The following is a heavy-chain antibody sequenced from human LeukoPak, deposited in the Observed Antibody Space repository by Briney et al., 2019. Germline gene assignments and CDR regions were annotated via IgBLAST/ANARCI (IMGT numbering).Heavy chain of an antibody. CDR2: VYTSGIT. J-gene: IGHJ6*02. V-gene: IGHV4-61*02. CDR3: ARGGDLSYSYYSAMDV. CDR1: GDSINGGRCY. Sequence: SETLSLTCTVSGDSINGGRCYWKWIRQPAGKGPEWIGRVYTSGITNYSPSLKSRVTISLDTSKNQFSVKLSSVTAADTAVYYGARGGDLSYSYYSAMDVWGQGTTVTVSS. D-gene: IGHD7-27*01.